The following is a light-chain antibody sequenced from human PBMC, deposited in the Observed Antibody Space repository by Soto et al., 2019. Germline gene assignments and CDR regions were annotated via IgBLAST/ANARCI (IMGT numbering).Light chain of an antibody. Sequence: QSALTQPASVSGSPGQSITISCTGTSSDVGGYNHVSWYQHHPGKAPKLMISEVTNRPSGVSTRFSGSKSGNTASLTISGLQPEDEADYYCSSYTSTSYVAFGGGTKVTVL. J-gene: IGLJ2*01. CDR2: EVT. CDR3: SSYTSTSYVA. V-gene: IGLV2-14*01. CDR1: SSDVGGYNH.